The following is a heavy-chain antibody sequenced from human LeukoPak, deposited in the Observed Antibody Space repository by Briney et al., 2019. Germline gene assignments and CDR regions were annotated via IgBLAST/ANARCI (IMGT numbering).Heavy chain of an antibody. J-gene: IGHJ4*02. Sequence: SETLSLTCAVYGGSFSGYYWSWIRQPPGKGLEWIGEINHSGSTNYNPSLKSRVTISVDTSKNQFSLKLSSVTAADTAVYYCARGQESEGIAVAGTTDYWGQGTLVTVSS. CDR2: INHSGST. CDR1: GGSFSGYY. D-gene: IGHD6-19*01. V-gene: IGHV4-34*01. CDR3: ARGQESEGIAVAGTTDY.